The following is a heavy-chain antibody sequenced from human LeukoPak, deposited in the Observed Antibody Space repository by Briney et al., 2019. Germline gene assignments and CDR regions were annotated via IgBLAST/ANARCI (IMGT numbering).Heavy chain of an antibody. CDR1: GYTFTSYA. CDR2: INAGNGNT. D-gene: IGHD3-10*01. CDR3: ARCFYGSGIGPNRELDY. Sequence: ASVKVSCKASGYTFTSYAMHWVRQAPGQRLEWMGWINAGNGNTKYSQKFQGRVTITRDTSASTAYMELSSLRSEDTAVYYCARCFYGSGIGPNRELDYWGQGTLVTVSS. J-gene: IGHJ4*02. V-gene: IGHV1-3*01.